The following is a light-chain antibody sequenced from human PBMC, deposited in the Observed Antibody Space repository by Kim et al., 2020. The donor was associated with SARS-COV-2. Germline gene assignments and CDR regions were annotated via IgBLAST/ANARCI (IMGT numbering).Light chain of an antibody. V-gene: IGKV1-17*03. CDR3: LQHNSYPYT. CDR2: GTS. CDR1: QGISTF. J-gene: IGKJ2*01. Sequence: YGSVGARVTITCRASQGISTFLAWFQQKPGKVPKRLIYGTSILQSGVPSRVSGSGSGTEFTLTISSLQPEDFATYYCLQHNSYPYTFGQGTKLEI.